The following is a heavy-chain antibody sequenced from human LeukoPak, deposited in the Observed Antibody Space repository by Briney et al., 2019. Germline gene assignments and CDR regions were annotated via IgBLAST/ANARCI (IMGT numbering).Heavy chain of an antibody. D-gene: IGHD6-13*01. CDR3: ARSRIAAAGRTDNQLWDY. J-gene: IGHJ4*02. V-gene: IGHV6-1*01. Sequence: SQTLSLTCAISGDSVSSNSVAWNWIRQSPSRGLEWLGRTYYKSKWFNEYAPSVQSRISINPDTSKNQFSLKLSSVTATDTAVYYCARSRIAAAGRTDNQLWDYWGQGTLVTVSS. CDR2: TYYKSKWFN. CDR1: GDSVSSNSVA.